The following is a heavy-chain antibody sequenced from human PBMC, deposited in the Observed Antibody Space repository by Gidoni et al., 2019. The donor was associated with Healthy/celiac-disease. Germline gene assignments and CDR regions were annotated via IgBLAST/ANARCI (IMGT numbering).Heavy chain of an antibody. D-gene: IGHD1-26*01. J-gene: IGHJ4*02. Sequence: QVQLVQSGAEVKKPGASVKVSCKAFGYTFTSYGISWVRQAHGQGLEWMGWLSAYNGNTNYAQKLKSRVTMTTDTSTSTAYMELRSLRSDDAAVYYCARVESEGATAVWFDYWGQGTLVTVSS. CDR1: GYTFTSYG. CDR2: LSAYNGNT. CDR3: ARVESEGATAVWFDY. V-gene: IGHV1-18*01.